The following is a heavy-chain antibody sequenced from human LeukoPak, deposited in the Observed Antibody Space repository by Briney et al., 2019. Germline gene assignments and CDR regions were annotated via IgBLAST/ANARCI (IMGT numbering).Heavy chain of an antibody. CDR2: RYDGSNE. CDR1: GFTLSNYA. V-gene: IGHV3-33*01. Sequence: PGGSLRLSCAASGFTLSNYAMHWVRQTPGKGLEWVAVRYDGSNEYYSDSVKGRFAISKDTSKNTLYLQMNNLRAEDTAVYFRARDPGLRLDYWGQGTLLAVSS. CDR3: ARDPGLRLDY. J-gene: IGHJ4*02. D-gene: IGHD3-16*01.